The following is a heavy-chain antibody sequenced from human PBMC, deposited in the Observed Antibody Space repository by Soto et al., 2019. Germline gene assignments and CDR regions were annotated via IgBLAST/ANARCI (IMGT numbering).Heavy chain of an antibody. CDR3: ARFRVDGDYVP. V-gene: IGHV3-74*01. J-gene: IGHJ5*02. CDR1: GFTFSSYW. Sequence: EVQLVESGGGLVQPGGSLRLSCAASGFTFSSYWMHWVRQAPGKGLVWVSRINTDGSSTSYADSVKGRFTTSRDNAKNMVDLQMNSLRAEDTAVYYCARFRVDGDYVPWGQGTLVTVSS. CDR2: INTDGSST. D-gene: IGHD4-17*01.